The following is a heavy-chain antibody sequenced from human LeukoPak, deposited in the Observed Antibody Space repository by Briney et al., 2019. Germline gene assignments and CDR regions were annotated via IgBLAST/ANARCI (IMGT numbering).Heavy chain of an antibody. J-gene: IGHJ6*03. Sequence: PGGSLRLSCAASGFTFNRYSMNWVRQAPGKELEWVSSISSSSRYIYYADSVKGRFTISRDNAKNSLYLQMSSLRAEDTAVYYCARDREEDYYMDVWGKGTTVTVSS. V-gene: IGHV3-21*01. CDR2: ISSSSRYI. CDR3: ARDREEDYYMDV. CDR1: GFTFNRYS.